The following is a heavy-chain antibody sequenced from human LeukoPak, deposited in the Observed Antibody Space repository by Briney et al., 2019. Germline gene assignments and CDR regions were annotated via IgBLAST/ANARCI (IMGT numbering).Heavy chain of an antibody. CDR2: IYYSGST. J-gene: IGHJ4*02. CDR3: ATRYDYALY. V-gene: IGHV4-59*08. Sequence: SETLSLTCGVYGGSFSAYYWSWIRQPPGKGLEWIGYIYYSGSTNYNSSFKSRVTISVDTSKNQFSLKLSSVTAADTAVYYCATRYDYALYWGQGTLVTVSS. CDR1: GGSFSAYY. D-gene: IGHD4-17*01.